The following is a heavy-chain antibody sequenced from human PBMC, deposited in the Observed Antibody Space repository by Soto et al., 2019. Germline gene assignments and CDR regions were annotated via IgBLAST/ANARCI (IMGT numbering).Heavy chain of an antibody. J-gene: IGHJ4*02. CDR2: IYYSGST. Sequence: QVQLQESGPRLVKPSETLSLTCTVSGGSISSYYWSWIRQPPGKGLEWIGYIYYSGSTNYNPSLKSRVTISVDTSKNQFSLKLSSVTAADTAVYYCARYSSSWYFPVYWGQGTLVTVSS. CDR1: GGSISSYY. V-gene: IGHV4-59*01. CDR3: ARYSSSWYFPVY. D-gene: IGHD6-13*01.